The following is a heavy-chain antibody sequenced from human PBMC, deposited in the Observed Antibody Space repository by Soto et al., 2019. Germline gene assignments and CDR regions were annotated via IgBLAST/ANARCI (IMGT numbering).Heavy chain of an antibody. CDR2: IIPILGIA. J-gene: IGHJ6*02. Sequence: QVQLVQSGAEVKKPGSSVKVSCKASGGTFSSYTISWVRQAPGQGLEWMGRIIPILGIANYAQKFQGRVTITADKSTSTAYMELSSLRSEDTAVYYCARDQPPGYYYGMDVWGQGTTVTGSS. CDR1: GGTFSSYT. V-gene: IGHV1-69*08. CDR3: ARDQPPGYYYGMDV.